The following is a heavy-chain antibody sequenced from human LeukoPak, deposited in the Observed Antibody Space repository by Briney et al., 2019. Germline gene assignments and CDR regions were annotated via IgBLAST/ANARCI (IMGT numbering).Heavy chain of an antibody. V-gene: IGHV3-23*01. Sequence: GGSLRLSCAASGFTFSSYWMSWVRQAPGKGLEWVSAISGSGGSTYYADSVKGRFTISRDNSKNTLYLQMNSLRAEDTAVYYCAKRYYDFWSGYADYWGQGTLVTVSS. CDR3: AKRYYDFWSGYADY. J-gene: IGHJ4*02. CDR2: ISGSGGST. CDR1: GFTFSSYW. D-gene: IGHD3-3*01.